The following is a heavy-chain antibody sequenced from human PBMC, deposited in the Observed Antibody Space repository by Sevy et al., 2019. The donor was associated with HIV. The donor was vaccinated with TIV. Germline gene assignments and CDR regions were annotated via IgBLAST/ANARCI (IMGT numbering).Heavy chain of an antibody. CDR1: GFTFSSNA. V-gene: IGHV3-33*01. J-gene: IGHJ6*02. Sequence: GGSLRLSCTASGFTFSSNAMYWVHQAPGKGLEWVAVIWYDESNKYHADSVKGRFTISRDNSKNTLYLQMNSLRAEDTAVYYCARGVARTYYYHYGMDVWGQGTTVTVSS. CDR3: ARGVARTYYYHYGMDV. CDR2: IWYDESNK. D-gene: IGHD5-12*01.